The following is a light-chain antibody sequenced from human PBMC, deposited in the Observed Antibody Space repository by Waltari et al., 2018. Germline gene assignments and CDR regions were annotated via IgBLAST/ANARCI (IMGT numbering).Light chain of an antibody. CDR3: SSYVGSNNPV. J-gene: IGLJ2*01. V-gene: IGLV2-8*01. CDR2: EVS. CDR1: TRDLGGYDF. Sequence: QSALTQPPSASGSPGQSVPISSTGTTRDLGGYDFLSWYQHHPGKPPKLLIYEVSKRPSGVPDRFSGSKSGNTASLTVSGLQAEDEADYYCSSYVGSNNPVFGGGTKLTVL.